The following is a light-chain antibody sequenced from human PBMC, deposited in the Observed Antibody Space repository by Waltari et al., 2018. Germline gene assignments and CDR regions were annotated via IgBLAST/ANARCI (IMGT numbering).Light chain of an antibody. V-gene: IGKV2-28*01. Sequence: DIVMTQSPLSLPVTPGEPASISCRSGQSLLHSNGYNYLNWYLEKPGQSQPHLFYLGVNRASGVPDRFSGSGSGTDFTLKISRVGVEDVGVYYCMQALQSPWTFGQGTKVEIK. CDR3: MQALQSPWT. CDR1: QSLLHSNGYNY. J-gene: IGKJ1*01. CDR2: LGV.